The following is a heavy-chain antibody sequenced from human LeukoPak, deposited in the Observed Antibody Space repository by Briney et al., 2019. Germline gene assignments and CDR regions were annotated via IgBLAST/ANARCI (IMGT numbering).Heavy chain of an antibody. CDR2: IYYSGST. Sequence: PSETLSLTCTVSGGSISSSNYYWGWIRQPPGKGLEWIGSIYYSGSTYDNPSLKSRVTISVDTSKNRFSLKLSSVTAADTAVYYCARDAMGTDYWGQGTLVTVSS. V-gene: IGHV4-39*02. CDR3: ARDAMGTDY. CDR1: GGSISSSNYY. D-gene: IGHD7-27*01. J-gene: IGHJ4*02.